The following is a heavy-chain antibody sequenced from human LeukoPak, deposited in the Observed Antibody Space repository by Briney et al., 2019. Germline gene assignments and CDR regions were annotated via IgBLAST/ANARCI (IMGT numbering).Heavy chain of an antibody. V-gene: IGHV1-2*02. Sequence: WASVKVSCKASGYTFTAYYIHWVRQAPGQGLEWMGWINPNSGGTNYAQKFQGRVTMTRDTSISTAYMELSRLRSDDTAVYYCARANGDYYYYMDVWGKGTTVTVSS. CDR2: INPNSGGT. J-gene: IGHJ6*03. D-gene: IGHD2-8*01. CDR3: ARANGDYYYYMDV. CDR1: GYTFTAYY.